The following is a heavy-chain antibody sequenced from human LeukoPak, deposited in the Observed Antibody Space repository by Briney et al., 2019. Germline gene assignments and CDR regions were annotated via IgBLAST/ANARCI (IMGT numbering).Heavy chain of an antibody. Sequence: SETLSLTCTVSGGSISGSSYYWGWIRQPPGKGLEWIGSIHYSGSTYYNPSLKSRVSISVHTSKNQFSLKLRSVTAADAAVYYCARSVFGGGSYSFDPWGQGTLVTVSS. CDR2: IHYSGST. J-gene: IGHJ5*02. CDR3: ARSVFGGGSYSFDP. CDR1: GGSISGSSYY. V-gene: IGHV4-39*01. D-gene: IGHD1-26*01.